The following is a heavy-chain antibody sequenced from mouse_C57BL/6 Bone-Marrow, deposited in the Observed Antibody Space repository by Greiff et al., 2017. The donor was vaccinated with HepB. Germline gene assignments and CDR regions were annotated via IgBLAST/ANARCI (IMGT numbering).Heavy chain of an antibody. CDR3: ARDYGGAMDY. Sequence: VQLKESGPGLVKPSQSLSLTCSVTGYSITSGYYWNWIRQFPGNKLEWMGYISYDGSNNYNPSLKNRISITRDTSKNQFFLKLNSVTTEDTATYYCARDYGGAMDYWGQGTSVTVSS. D-gene: IGHD1-1*01. J-gene: IGHJ4*01. CDR1: GYSITSGYY. V-gene: IGHV3-6*01. CDR2: ISYDGSN.